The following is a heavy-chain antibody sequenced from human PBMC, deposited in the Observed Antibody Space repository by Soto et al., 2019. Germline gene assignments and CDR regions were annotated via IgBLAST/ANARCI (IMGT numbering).Heavy chain of an antibody. CDR2: IKSKTDGGTT. Sequence: GGSLRLSCAASGFTFSNAWMNWVRQAPGKGLEWVGRIKSKTDGGTTDYAAPVKGRFTISRDDSKNTLYLQMNSLKTEDTAVYYCTTDGPGFTIFGVVIGLNYYGMDVWGQGTTVTVSS. D-gene: IGHD3-3*01. CDR1: GFTFSNAW. V-gene: IGHV3-15*07. J-gene: IGHJ6*02. CDR3: TTDGPGFTIFGVVIGLNYYGMDV.